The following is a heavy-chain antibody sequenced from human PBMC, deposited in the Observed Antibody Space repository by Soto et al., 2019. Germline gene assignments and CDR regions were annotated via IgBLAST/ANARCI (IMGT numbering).Heavy chain of an antibody. J-gene: IGHJ4*01. CDR2: IYYSGST. Sequence: SETLSRSCTVSGGSISSYYWSWIRQPPGKGLEWIGYIYYSGSTNYNPSLKSRVTISVDTSKNQFSLKLSSVTAADTAVYYCARASVMRYSDYWGQDTLVPVYS. D-gene: IGHD3-16*01. CDR1: GGSISSYY. CDR3: ARASVMRYSDY. V-gene: IGHV4-59*01.